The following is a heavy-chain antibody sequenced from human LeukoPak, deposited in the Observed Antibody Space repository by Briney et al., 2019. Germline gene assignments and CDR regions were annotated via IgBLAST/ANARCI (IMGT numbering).Heavy chain of an antibody. D-gene: IGHD6-19*01. V-gene: IGHV3-30*02. CDR2: IQYDGSNK. CDR3: AKDVSSGWY. J-gene: IGHJ4*02. CDR1: GFTFSNYG. Sequence: GGSLRLSCAASGFTFSNYGVHWVREGPGKGLEWVAFIQYDGSNKYYADSVKGRFTISRDNSKNTLYLQMNSLGAEDTAVYYCAKDVSSGWYWGQGTLVTVSS.